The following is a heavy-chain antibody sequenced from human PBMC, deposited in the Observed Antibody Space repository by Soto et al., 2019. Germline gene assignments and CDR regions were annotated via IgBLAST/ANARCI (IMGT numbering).Heavy chain of an antibody. J-gene: IGHJ4*02. Sequence: PSETLSLTCAVYGGSFSDYYWTWIRQPPGKGLEWIGEIVHSGSTNYNPSLKSRVTISVDTSKNQFSLKLSSVTAADTAVYYCARGSVLMLYAGLDDWGQGALVTVSS. CDR2: IVHSGST. CDR3: ARGSVLMLYAGLDD. CDR1: GGSFSDYY. D-gene: IGHD2-8*01. V-gene: IGHV4-34*01.